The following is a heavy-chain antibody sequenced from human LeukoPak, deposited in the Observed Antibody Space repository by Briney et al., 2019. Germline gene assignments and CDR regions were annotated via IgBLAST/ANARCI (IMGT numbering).Heavy chain of an antibody. Sequence: SVKVSCKASGGTFSSYAISWVRQAPGQGLEWMGGIIPIFGTANYAQKFQGRVTITADESTTTAYMELSSLRSEDTAVYYCARDKITMVRGVIPYGMDVWGKGTTVTVSS. D-gene: IGHD3-10*01. CDR3: ARDKITMVRGVIPYGMDV. CDR1: GGTFSSYA. V-gene: IGHV1-69*01. J-gene: IGHJ6*04. CDR2: IIPIFGTA.